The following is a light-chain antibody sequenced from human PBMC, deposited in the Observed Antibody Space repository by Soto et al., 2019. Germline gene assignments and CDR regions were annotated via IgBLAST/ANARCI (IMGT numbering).Light chain of an antibody. CDR1: QSISSW. J-gene: IGKJ1*01. Sequence: DIQMTQSPSTLSSSVLDRFTITCRASQSISSWLAWYQQKPGKAPKPLIYDASSLGSGVPSRFSGSGSGTEFTLTISSLQPDDFATYYCQQYKGTFGQGTKVDIK. CDR2: DAS. CDR3: QQYKGT. V-gene: IGKV1-5*01.